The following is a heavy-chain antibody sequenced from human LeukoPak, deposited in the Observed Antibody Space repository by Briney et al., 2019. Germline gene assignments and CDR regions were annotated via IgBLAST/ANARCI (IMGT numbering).Heavy chain of an antibody. CDR2: INPSGGST. CDR1: GYTFTSYY. D-gene: IGHD3-10*01. J-gene: IGHJ4*02. V-gene: IGHV1-46*01. CDR3: ARDMGYYGSGSYQSLDYFDY. Sequence: ASVKVSCKASGYTFTSYYMHWVRQAPGHGLEWMGIINPSGGSTGYAQKFQGRVTMTRDTSTSTVYMELSSLRSEDTAVYYCARDMGYYGSGSYQSLDYFDYWGQGTLVTVSS.